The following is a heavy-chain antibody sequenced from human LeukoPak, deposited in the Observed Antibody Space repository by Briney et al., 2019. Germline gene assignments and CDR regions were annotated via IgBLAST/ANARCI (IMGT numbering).Heavy chain of an antibody. D-gene: IGHD3-16*01. CDR1: GGSISPYY. J-gene: IGHJ4*02. CDR3: ARYDWGKYFDY. V-gene: IGHV4-59*01. Sequence: SETLSPTCAVSGGSISPYYWSWIRQPPGKGLEWIGYIHYSGSTNYNPSLKSRVTMSVDTSKNQFSLKLSSVTAADTAVYYCARYDWGKYFDYWGQGTLVTVSS. CDR2: IHYSGST.